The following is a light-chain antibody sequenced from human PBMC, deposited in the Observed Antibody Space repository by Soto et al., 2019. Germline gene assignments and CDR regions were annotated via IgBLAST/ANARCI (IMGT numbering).Light chain of an antibody. V-gene: IGLV2-23*01. J-gene: IGLJ3*02. CDR2: EGS. Sequence: QSALTQPASVSGSPGQSITISCTGTSSDVGSYNLVSWYQQPPDKAPKLMIYEGSKRPSGVSNRFSGSKSGNTASLTISGLQPGDEADYYCCSYAGAGTYVLFGGGTKLTVL. CDR1: SSDVGSYNL. CDR3: CSYAGAGTYVL.